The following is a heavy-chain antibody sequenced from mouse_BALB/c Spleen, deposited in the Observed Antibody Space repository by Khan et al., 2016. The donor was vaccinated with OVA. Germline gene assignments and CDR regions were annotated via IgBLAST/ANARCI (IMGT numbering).Heavy chain of an antibody. CDR1: GYTFTSYD. CDR2: IFPGDGST. V-gene: IGHV1-85*01. J-gene: IGHJ1*01. CDR3: ARHYYGSILDWYFDV. D-gene: IGHD1-1*01. Sequence: QVQLQQSGAELVKPGASVKLSCKASGYTFTSYDINWVRQRPEQGLEWIGWIFPGDGSTKYNEKFKGKATLTSDKSSSTAYMQLSRLTSEDSAVYFCARHYYGSILDWYFDVCGAGTTVTVSS.